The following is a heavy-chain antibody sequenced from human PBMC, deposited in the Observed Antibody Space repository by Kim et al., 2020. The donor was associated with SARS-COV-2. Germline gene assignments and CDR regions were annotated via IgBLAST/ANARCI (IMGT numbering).Heavy chain of an antibody. CDR3: ARTARGSEGDNWNYRGAFDY. CDR2: ISSRSSYI. D-gene: IGHD1-7*01. Sequence: GGSLRLSCAASGFTFSSYSMNWVRQAPGKGLEWVSSISSRSSYIYYADSVKGPFTIARHNAKNSLYLQINSLRAEDTAVYYCARTARGSEGDNWNYRGAFDYWGQGTLVTVSS. J-gene: IGHJ4*02. CDR1: GFTFSSYS. V-gene: IGHV3-21*01.